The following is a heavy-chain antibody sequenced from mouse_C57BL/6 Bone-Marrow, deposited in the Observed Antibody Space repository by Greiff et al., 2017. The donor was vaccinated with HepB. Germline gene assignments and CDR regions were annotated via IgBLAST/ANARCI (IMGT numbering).Heavy chain of an antibody. CDR2: ISSGSSTI. D-gene: IGHD1-1*01. CDR3: ARTYYYGSSPFAY. V-gene: IGHV5-17*01. CDR1: GFTFSDYY. Sequence: EVQLVESGGGLVQPGGSLKLSCAASGFTFSDYYMYWVRQTPEKRLEWVAYISSGSSTIYYADTVKGRFTISRDNAKNTLFLQMTSLRSEDTAMYYCARTYYYGSSPFAYWGQGTLVTVSA. J-gene: IGHJ3*01.